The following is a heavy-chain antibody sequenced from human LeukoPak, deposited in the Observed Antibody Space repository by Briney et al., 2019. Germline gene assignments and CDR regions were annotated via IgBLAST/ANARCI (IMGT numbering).Heavy chain of an antibody. CDR3: ARDAYNSRYFDY. Sequence: ASVKVSCKASGYSFTRYDISWVRQAPGQGLEWMGWISTYSGNTNYAQRLHGRVTMTTDTSTTTAYRELRNLRSDDTAVYYCARDAYNSRYFDYWGQGTLVTVSS. CDR2: ISTYSGNT. CDR1: GYSFTRYD. D-gene: IGHD5-24*01. V-gene: IGHV1-18*01. J-gene: IGHJ4*02.